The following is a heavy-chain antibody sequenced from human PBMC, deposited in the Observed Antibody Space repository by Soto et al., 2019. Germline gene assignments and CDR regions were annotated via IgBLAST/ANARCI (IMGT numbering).Heavy chain of an antibody. J-gene: IGHJ5*02. V-gene: IGHV1-18*01. CDR1: GYTFMCYG. CDR3: ARDQTLYAIGGDYWFDP. D-gene: IGHD2-8*01. Sequence: ASVKVSCKASGYTFMCYGIHWVRQAPGQGLEWMGWISVYKGNTNYAQKLQDRVTMTTDTSTSTAYMELRSLRSDDTAVYFCARDQTLYAIGGDYWFDPWGQGTLVTVSS. CDR2: ISVYKGNT.